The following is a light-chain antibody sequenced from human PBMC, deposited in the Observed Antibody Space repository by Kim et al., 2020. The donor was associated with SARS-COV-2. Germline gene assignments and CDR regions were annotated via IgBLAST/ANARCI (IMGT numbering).Light chain of an antibody. Sequence: PPGERATLSCRASQRVTSTYLAWYQQRPGQAPRLLISDVSSRATGIPDRFSGSGSRTDFTLTISRLEPEDFVMYYCQQYGDSPKTFGQGTRVDIK. CDR3: QQYGDSPKT. CDR2: DVS. J-gene: IGKJ1*01. V-gene: IGKV3-20*01. CDR1: QRVTSTY.